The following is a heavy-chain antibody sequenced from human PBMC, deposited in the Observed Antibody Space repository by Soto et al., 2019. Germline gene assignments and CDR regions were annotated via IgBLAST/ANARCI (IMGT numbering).Heavy chain of an antibody. D-gene: IGHD2-21*02. CDR1: GYTFTSYD. CDR2: MNPNSGNT. Sequence: ASVKFSCKASGYTFTSYDINWVRQATGQGLEWMGWMNPNSGNTGYAQKFQGRVTMTRNTSISTAYMELSSLRSEDTAVYYCARLCGGDCYSAFDIWGQGTMVTVSS. V-gene: IGHV1-8*01. J-gene: IGHJ3*02. CDR3: ARLCGGDCYSAFDI.